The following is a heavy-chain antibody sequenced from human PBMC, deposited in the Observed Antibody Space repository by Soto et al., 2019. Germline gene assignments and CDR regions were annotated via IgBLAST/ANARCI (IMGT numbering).Heavy chain of an antibody. J-gene: IGHJ5*02. CDR3: ARVGVGATDPGGWFDP. CDR2: IIPIFGTA. Sequence: ASVKVSCKASGGTFSSYAISWVRQAPGQGLEWMGGIIPIFGTANYAQKFQGRVTITADESTSTAYMELSSLRSEDTAVYYCARVGVGATDPGGWFDPWGQGTLVTVSS. V-gene: IGHV1-69*13. D-gene: IGHD1-26*01. CDR1: GGTFSSYA.